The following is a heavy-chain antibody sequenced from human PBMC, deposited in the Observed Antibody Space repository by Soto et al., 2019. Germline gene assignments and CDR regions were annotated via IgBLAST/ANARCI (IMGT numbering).Heavy chain of an antibody. V-gene: IGHV5-51*01. CDR2: IYPGDSDT. CDR3: ARKYYDILTGYYSRTYYFDY. D-gene: IGHD3-9*01. J-gene: IGHJ4*02. Sequence: GESLKISCKGSGYSFTSYWIGWVRQMPGKGLEWMGIIYPGDSDTRYSPSFQGQVTISADKSISTAYLQWSSLKASDTAMYYCARKYYDILTGYYSRTYYFDYWGQGTLVTVSS. CDR1: GYSFTSYW.